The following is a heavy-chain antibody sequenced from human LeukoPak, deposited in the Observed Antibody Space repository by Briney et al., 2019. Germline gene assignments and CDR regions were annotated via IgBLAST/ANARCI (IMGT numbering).Heavy chain of an antibody. Sequence: ASVTVSCKASGGTFSSYAISWARQAPGQGLEWMGRIIPILGIANYAQKFQGRVTITADKSTSTAYMELSSLRSEDTAVYYCARDREGGIVATTWFDPWGQGTLVTVSS. CDR2: IIPILGIA. D-gene: IGHD5-12*01. V-gene: IGHV1-69*04. CDR3: ARDREGGIVATTWFDP. CDR1: GGTFSSYA. J-gene: IGHJ5*02.